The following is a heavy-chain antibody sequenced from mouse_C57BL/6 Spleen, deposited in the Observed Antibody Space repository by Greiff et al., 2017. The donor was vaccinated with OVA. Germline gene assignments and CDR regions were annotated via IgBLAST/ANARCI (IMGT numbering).Heavy chain of an antibody. J-gene: IGHJ4*01. CDR2: IYPGNSDT. CDR1: GYTFTSYW. V-gene: IGHV1-5*01. CDR3: TSLITTVVATPITDAMDY. D-gene: IGHD1-1*01. Sequence: EVQLQQSGTVLARPGASVKMSCKTSGYTFTSYWMHWVKQRPGQGLEWIGAIYPGNSDTSYNQKFKGKAKLTAVTSASTAYMELSSLTNEDSAVYYCTSLITTVVATPITDAMDYWGQGTSVTVSS.